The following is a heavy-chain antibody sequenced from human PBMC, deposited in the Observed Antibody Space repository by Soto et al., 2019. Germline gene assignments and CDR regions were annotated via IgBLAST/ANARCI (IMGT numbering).Heavy chain of an antibody. CDR3: AHSLDTATVGNAFDI. CDR1: GFSLSTSGVG. D-gene: IGHD5-18*01. V-gene: IGHV2-5*01. CDR2: IYWNDDK. J-gene: IGHJ3*02. Sequence: SGPALVNPXQTLTLTCTFSGFSLSTSGVGVGWIRQPPGKALEWLALIYWNDDKRYSPSLKSRFTITKDTSKNQVVLTMTNMDPVDTATYHCAHSLDTATVGNAFDIWGQGTMVTVSS.